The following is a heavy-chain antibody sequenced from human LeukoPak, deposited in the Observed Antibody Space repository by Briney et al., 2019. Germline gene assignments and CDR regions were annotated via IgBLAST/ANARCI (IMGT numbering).Heavy chain of an antibody. CDR2: ISYDGSNK. CDR3: AKEGVDTAMVFDY. V-gene: IGHV3-30*18. CDR1: RLTFSSYG. D-gene: IGHD5-18*01. J-gene: IGHJ4*02. Sequence: PGGSLRLSCAASRLTFSSYGMHWVRQAPGKGLEWVAVISYDGSNKYYADSVKGRFTISRDNSKNTLYLQMNSLRAEDTAVYYCAKEGVDTAMVFDYWGQGTLVTVSS.